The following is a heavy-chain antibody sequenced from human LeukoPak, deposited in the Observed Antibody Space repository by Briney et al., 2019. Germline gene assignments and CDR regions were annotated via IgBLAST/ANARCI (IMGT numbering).Heavy chain of an antibody. Sequence: GGSLRLSCAASEFTFSGYWMHWVRQTPGKGLVWISRINGDGSSTTYADYADSVKGRFTISRDNAKNTLYLQMNSLRAEDTAVYYCARAPTNWVYFDSWGQGTLVTVSS. D-gene: IGHD7-27*01. V-gene: IGHV3-74*01. CDR2: INGDGSST. CDR1: EFTFSGYW. J-gene: IGHJ4*02. CDR3: ARAPTNWVYFDS.